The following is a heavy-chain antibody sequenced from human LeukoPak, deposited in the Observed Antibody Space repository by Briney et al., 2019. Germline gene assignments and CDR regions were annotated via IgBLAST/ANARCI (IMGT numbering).Heavy chain of an antibody. CDR3: ARNGVAWYRDPESRNWLAP. Sequence: GGTLRLSCGASELSRYDMNWVRQAPGKGLEWISTISHDGRVVFYAASLRGRFTISRDNSQDSVYLQMNNLRAEDTAVYYCARNGVAWYRDPESRNWLAPWGQGILVPV. V-gene: IGHV3-48*03. CDR2: ISHDGRVV. J-gene: IGHJ5*02. CDR1: ELSRYD. D-gene: IGHD1-1*01.